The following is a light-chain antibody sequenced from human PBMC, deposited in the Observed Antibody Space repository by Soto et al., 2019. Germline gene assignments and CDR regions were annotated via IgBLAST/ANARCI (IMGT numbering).Light chain of an antibody. CDR1: QSISTW. Sequence: DIQMTQSPSTLSASVGDRVTITCRASQSISTWLAWYQQKPGKAPKLLIYKASSLESGVPSRFSGSGSGTEFTLTISSLQTDDFATYYCQQYNSYSHLTFGGGTKVEIK. J-gene: IGKJ4*01. CDR3: QQYNSYSHLT. CDR2: KAS. V-gene: IGKV1-5*03.